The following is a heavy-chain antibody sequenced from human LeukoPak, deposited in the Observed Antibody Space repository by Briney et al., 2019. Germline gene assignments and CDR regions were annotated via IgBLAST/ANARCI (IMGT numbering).Heavy chain of an antibody. CDR1: GFTFSSYS. CDR2: ISSSGLTI. V-gene: IGHV3-48*04. J-gene: IGHJ4*02. D-gene: IGHD6-13*01. CDR3: ARGRPLRSSSWYDPFDY. Sequence: GGSLRLSCAASGFTFSSYSMNWVRQAPGKGLEWVSYISSSGLTIYYADSVKGRFTISRDNAKNSLYLQMNSLRAEDTAVYYCARGRPLRSSSWYDPFDYWGQGTLVTVSS.